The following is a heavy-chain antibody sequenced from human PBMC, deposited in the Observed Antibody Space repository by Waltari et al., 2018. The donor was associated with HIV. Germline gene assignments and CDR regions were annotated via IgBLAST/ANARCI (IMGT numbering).Heavy chain of an antibody. D-gene: IGHD3-16*01. Sequence: EVQLVESGGGLVQPGGSLRISCAASGFTFSRYSLNWVRLAPGKGLEWISYISGSSSMIFYTDSVKGRFTISRDNAKNSLYLQMNSLRDEDTAVYFCVRDGEGGGLLWDYWGQGTRVTVSS. CDR3: VRDGEGGGLLWDY. CDR2: ISGSSSMI. CDR1: GFTFSRYS. J-gene: IGHJ4*02. V-gene: IGHV3-48*02.